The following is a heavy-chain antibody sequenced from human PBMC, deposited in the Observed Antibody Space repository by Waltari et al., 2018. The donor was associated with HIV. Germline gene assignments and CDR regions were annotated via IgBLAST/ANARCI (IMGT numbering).Heavy chain of an antibody. CDR1: GFTFSTYG. CDR2: IDSNGGTT. Sequence: EVHLVQSGGGLVQPGESLRLTCEASGFTFSTYGMKRVRQAPGMGLEYVAGIDSNGGTTTYANSLKGRFTISRDNSKNTLYLQMGSLSAEDTAVYYCARTNYHDYWGQGALVTVSS. D-gene: IGHD2-8*01. J-gene: IGHJ4*02. CDR3: ARTNYHDY. V-gene: IGHV3-64*01.